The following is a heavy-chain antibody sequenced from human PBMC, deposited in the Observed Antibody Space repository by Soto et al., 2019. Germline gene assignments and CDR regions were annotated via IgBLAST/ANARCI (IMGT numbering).Heavy chain of an antibody. Sequence: SETQCLTCTVSGDSISSYYGGWIRQPPGKGLEWIGSIYYSGSTYYNPSLKSRVTISVDTSKNQFSLKLSSVTAADTAVYYCARHSGHIFFDYWGQGTLVTVSS. CDR1: GDSISSYY. V-gene: IGHV4-39*01. CDR3: ARHSGHIFFDY. CDR2: IYYSGST. D-gene: IGHD5-12*01. J-gene: IGHJ4*02.